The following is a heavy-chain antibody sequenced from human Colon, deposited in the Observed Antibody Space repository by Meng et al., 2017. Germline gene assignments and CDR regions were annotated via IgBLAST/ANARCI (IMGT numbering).Heavy chain of an antibody. J-gene: IGHJ4*02. CDR3: AKDADTYYYDSSGYYYGGFDY. CDR2: ISGSGGST. Sequence: GGSLRLSCAASGFTFSSYAMSWVRQAPGKGLEGVSAISGSGGSTYYADSVKGRFTNSRDNSKNTVYLQMNSLRAEDTAVYYCAKDADTYYYDSSGYYYGGFDYWGQGTLVTVSS. V-gene: IGHV3-23*01. D-gene: IGHD3-22*01. CDR1: GFTFSSYA.